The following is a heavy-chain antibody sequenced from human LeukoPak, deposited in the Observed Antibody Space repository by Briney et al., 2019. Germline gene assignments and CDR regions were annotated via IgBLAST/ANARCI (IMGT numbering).Heavy chain of an antibody. CDR2: ISGTGGAT. CDR1: GFSFRNYA. V-gene: IGHV3-23*01. Sequence: GGSLRLSCVASGFSFRNYAMSWVRQAPGKGLQWVSQISGTGGATWYAGFARDRFTISRDNSKKTLYLQMSGLRVEDTAMYYCVKDPRDTYGTNWFVSWGQGTLLIVSS. D-gene: IGHD2-21*01. J-gene: IGHJ5*01. CDR3: VKDPRDTYGTNWFVS.